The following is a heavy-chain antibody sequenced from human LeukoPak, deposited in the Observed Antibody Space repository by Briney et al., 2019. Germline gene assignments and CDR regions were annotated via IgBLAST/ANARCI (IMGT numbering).Heavy chain of an antibody. CDR2: INSGGSDI. D-gene: IGHD2-2*01. Sequence: GGSLRLSCAASGFTFSSYWMHWVRQAPGEGLVWVSRINSGGSDISYADSVKGRFTISRDNARNTLYLQMNSLRVDDTAVYYCVRDCSSTSCPPDGAFDLWGHGAMVTVSS. CDR3: VRDCSSTSCPPDGAFDL. J-gene: IGHJ3*01. CDR1: GFTFSSYW. V-gene: IGHV3-74*01.